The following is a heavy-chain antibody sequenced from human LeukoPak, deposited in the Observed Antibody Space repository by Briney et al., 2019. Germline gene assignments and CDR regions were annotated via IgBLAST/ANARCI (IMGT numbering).Heavy chain of an antibody. CDR1: GYTSTSYY. CDR3: ARGKEQLVGHNPTLDAFDI. CDR2: INPSGGST. Sequence: ASVKVSCKASGYTSTSYYMHWVRQAPGQGLEWMGIINPSGGSTSYAQKFQGRVTMTRDTSTSTVYMELSSLRSEDTAVYYCARGKEQLVGHNPTLDAFDIWGQRTMVTVSS. D-gene: IGHD6-6*01. J-gene: IGHJ3*02. V-gene: IGHV1-46*03.